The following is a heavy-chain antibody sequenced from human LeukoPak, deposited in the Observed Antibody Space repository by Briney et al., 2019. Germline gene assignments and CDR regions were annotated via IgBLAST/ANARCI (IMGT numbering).Heavy chain of an antibody. Sequence: SETLSLTCTISDDSIYDYYWSWIRQPPGKGLEWIGYVYYSGSTNYNPSLKSRVTISVDTSKNQFSLKLRSVTAADTAVYYCARDPKGYSSGWYHGMDVWGQGTAVTVSS. CDR3: ARDPKGYSSGWYHGMDV. J-gene: IGHJ6*02. CDR2: VYYSGST. V-gene: IGHV4-59*01. D-gene: IGHD6-19*01. CDR1: DDSIYDYY.